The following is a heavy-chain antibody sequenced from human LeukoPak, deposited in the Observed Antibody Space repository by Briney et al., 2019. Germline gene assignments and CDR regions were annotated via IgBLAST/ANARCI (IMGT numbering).Heavy chain of an antibody. CDR3: GRERGALRGDAFDI. V-gene: IGHV4-4*07. Sequence: SETLSLTCTVSGFSISNYYLTWIRQPAGKRLEWIGRIYTSGNTNYNPSLESRVTMSVDRSQFSLKLSSVTAADTAVYYCGRERGALRGDAFDIWGQGIMVTVSS. D-gene: IGHD4-17*01. J-gene: IGHJ3*02. CDR1: GFSISNYY. CDR2: IYTSGNT.